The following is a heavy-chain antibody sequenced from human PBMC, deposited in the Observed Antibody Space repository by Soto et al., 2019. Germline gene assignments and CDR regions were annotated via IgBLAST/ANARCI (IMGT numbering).Heavy chain of an antibody. CDR2: ISFSGSAI. V-gene: IGHV3-48*02. Sequence: QLVESGGGLVQPGGSLRLSCAASGFTFSTDSMNWVRQAPGKGLEWVSYISFSGSAIFYADSVRGRFTISRDNAKNSLYLQMNTLRDEDTAVYYCARDNGMAGSFDPWGQGTLVTVSS. CDR1: GFTFSTDS. D-gene: IGHD2-8*01. CDR3: ARDNGMAGSFDP. J-gene: IGHJ5*02.